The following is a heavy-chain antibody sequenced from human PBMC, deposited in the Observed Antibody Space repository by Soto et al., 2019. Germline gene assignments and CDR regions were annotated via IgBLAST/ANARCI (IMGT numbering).Heavy chain of an antibody. CDR2: ISYDGSNK. J-gene: IGHJ6*02. Sequence: QVQLVESGGGVVQPGRSLRLSCAASGFTFSSYGMHWVRQAPGKGLEWVAVISYDGSNKYYADSVKGRFTISRDNSXNXRYLQMNSLRAEDTAVYYCAKEGLRYFDWLFDGMDVWGQGTTVTVSS. D-gene: IGHD3-9*01. V-gene: IGHV3-30*18. CDR1: GFTFSSYG. CDR3: AKEGLRYFDWLFDGMDV.